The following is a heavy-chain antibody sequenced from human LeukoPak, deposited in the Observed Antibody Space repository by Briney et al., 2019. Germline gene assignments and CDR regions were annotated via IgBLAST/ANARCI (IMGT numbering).Heavy chain of an antibody. CDR1: GFTFSDYN. J-gene: IGHJ6*02. CDR3: ARSIGLTGGGVDV. Sequence: GGSLRLSFAASGFTFSDYNMNWVRQAPGKGLEGVSYITNGGSTIQHADSVKGRFTISRDNAKKTLYLQMNSLRAEDTAVYYCARSIGLTGGGVDVWGQGTTVTVSS. D-gene: IGHD3-9*01. V-gene: IGHV3-11*01. CDR2: ITNGGSTI.